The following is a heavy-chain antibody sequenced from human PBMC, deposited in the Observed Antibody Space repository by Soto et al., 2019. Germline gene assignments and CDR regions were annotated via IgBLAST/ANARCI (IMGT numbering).Heavy chain of an antibody. Sequence: GASVKVSCKASGYTFTGYYMHWVRQAPGQGLEWMGWINPNSGGTNYAQKFQGWVTMTRDTSISTAYMELSRLRSDDTAVYYCARDSIGYDFWSGYYNRYRGYAFDIWGQGTMVTVSS. D-gene: IGHD3-3*01. CDR3: ARDSIGYDFWSGYYNRYRGYAFDI. V-gene: IGHV1-2*04. CDR2: INPNSGGT. CDR1: GYTFTGYY. J-gene: IGHJ3*02.